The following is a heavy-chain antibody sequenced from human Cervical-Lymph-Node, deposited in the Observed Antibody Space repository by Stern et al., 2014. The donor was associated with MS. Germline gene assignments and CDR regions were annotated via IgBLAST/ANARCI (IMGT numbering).Heavy chain of an antibody. D-gene: IGHD3-16*01. Sequence: VQLVQSGAEATKPGSSVKVSCKASGGTFSRLVISWVRQAPGHGLEWMGGISPVFDKTNYAPKFQGRVTMTADESTSTAYMELSGLRSEDTAIYYCATERCNNYAFDRWGQGTLVTVSS. CDR2: ISPVFDKT. CDR1: GGTFSRLV. CDR3: ATERCNNYAFDR. V-gene: IGHV1-69*01. J-gene: IGHJ4*02.